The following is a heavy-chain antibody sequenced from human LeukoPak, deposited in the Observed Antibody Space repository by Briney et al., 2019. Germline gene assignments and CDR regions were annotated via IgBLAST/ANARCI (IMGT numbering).Heavy chain of an antibody. CDR1: GGSFSGYY. CDR3: ARLGAVAGPYYYYYYGMDV. Sequence: SETLSLTCAVYGGSFSGYYWSWIRQPPGKGLEWIGEINHSGSTNYNPSLKSRVTISVDTSKNQFSLKLSSVTAADTAVYYCARLGAVAGPYYYYYYGMDVWGQGTTVTVSS. V-gene: IGHV4-34*01. D-gene: IGHD6-19*01. CDR2: INHSGST. J-gene: IGHJ6*02.